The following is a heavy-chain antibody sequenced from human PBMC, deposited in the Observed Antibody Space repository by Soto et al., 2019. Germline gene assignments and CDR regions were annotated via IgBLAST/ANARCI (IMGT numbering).Heavy chain of an antibody. V-gene: IGHV3-21*01. CDR2: ISSSSSYI. Sequence: GGSLRLSCAASGFTFSSYSMNWVRQAPGKGLEWVSSISSSSSYIYYADSVKGRFTISRDNAKNSLYLQMNSLRAEDTAVYYCARILDVAEFGVRGVTYYGMDVWGQGTTVTVSS. CDR1: GFTFSSYS. D-gene: IGHD3-10*01. J-gene: IGHJ6*02. CDR3: ARILDVAEFGVRGVTYYGMDV.